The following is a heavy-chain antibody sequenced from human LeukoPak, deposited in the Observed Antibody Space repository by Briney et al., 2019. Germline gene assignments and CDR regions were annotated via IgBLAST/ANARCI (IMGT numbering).Heavy chain of an antibody. V-gene: IGHV3-30*04. D-gene: IGHD4-17*01. CDR3: ARDLATVTTYMVD. Sequence: PGGSLRLSCAASGFTFSSYAMHWVRQAPGKGLERVAVISYDGSNKYYADSVKGRFTISRDNSKNTLYLQMNSLRAEDTAVYYCARDLATVTTYMVDWGQGTLVTVSS. CDR2: ISYDGSNK. CDR1: GFTFSSYA. J-gene: IGHJ4*02.